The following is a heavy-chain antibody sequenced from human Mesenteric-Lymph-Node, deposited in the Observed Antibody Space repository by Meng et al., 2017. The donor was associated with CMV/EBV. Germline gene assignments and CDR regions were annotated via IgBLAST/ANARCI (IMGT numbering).Heavy chain of an antibody. D-gene: IGHD2-15*01. CDR2: INHSGST. CDR3: ARISVSKGLY. J-gene: IGHJ4*02. CDR1: GGSFSGYY. V-gene: IGHV4-34*01. Sequence: GSLRLSCAVYGGSFSGYYWSWIRQSPLKGLEWIGEINHSGSTNYNPSLKSRVTVSVDTSKNQFSLELNSVTAADTAMYYCARISVSKGLYWGQGTLVTVSS.